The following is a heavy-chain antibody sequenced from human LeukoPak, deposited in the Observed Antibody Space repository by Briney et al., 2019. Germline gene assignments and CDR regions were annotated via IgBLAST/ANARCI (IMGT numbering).Heavy chain of an antibody. CDR3: ARDGERGELSLYMDY. V-gene: IGHV3-72*01. Sequence: PGGSLRLSCAASGFIFSDHYMDWVRQAPGKGLEWVGRTRNKANSYTTEYAASVKGRFTISRDVSKTSLYLQMNSLKTEDTAVYYCARDGERGELSLYMDYWGQGTLVTVSS. J-gene: IGHJ4*02. CDR2: TRNKANSYTT. D-gene: IGHD3-16*02. CDR1: GFIFSDHY.